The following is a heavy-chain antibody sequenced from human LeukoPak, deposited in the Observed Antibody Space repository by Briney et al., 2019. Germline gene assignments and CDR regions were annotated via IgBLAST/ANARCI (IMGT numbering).Heavy chain of an antibody. Sequence: IPSETLSLTCTVSGGSISSYYLSWIRQPPGKGLEWIGYIYYSGSTNYNPSLKSRVTISVDTSKNQFSLKLSSVTAADTAVYYCARLSDYDLWSGPLGTIGDSYFDYWGQGTLVTVSS. CDR3: ARLSDYDLWSGPLGTIGDSYFDY. D-gene: IGHD3-3*01. V-gene: IGHV4-59*01. CDR2: IYYSGST. J-gene: IGHJ4*02. CDR1: GGSISSYY.